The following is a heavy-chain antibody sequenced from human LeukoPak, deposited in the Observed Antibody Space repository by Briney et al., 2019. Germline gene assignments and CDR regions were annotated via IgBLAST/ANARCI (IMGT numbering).Heavy chain of an antibody. D-gene: IGHD2-21*02. Sequence: PSETLSLTCNVSGGSFNGYYWTWIRQPPGKGLEWIAEINHIGTTNHNPSLKSRVSVSTDTSKNEFFLKLTSVTAADTALYYCARLVVTAPQNHYYMDVWGEGTTVTVSS. CDR3: ARLVVTAPQNHYYMDV. CDR2: INHIGTT. J-gene: IGHJ6*03. CDR1: GGSFNGYY. V-gene: IGHV4-34*01.